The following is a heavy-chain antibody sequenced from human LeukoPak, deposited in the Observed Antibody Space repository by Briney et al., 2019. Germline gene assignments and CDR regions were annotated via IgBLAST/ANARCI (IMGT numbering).Heavy chain of an antibody. Sequence: PSETLSLTCTVSGGSISSHYWSWIRRPPGKGLEWIGYIYYSGSTNYNPSLKSRVTISVDTSKNQFSLKLSSVTAADTAVYYCARSDQGRRFDYWGQGTLATVSS. CDR2: IYYSGST. D-gene: IGHD3-10*01. V-gene: IGHV4-59*11. CDR1: GGSISSHY. J-gene: IGHJ4*02. CDR3: ARSDQGRRFDY.